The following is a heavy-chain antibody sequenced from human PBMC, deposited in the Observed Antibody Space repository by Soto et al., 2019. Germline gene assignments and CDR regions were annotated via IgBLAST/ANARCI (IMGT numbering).Heavy chain of an antibody. J-gene: IGHJ6*03. CDR2: ISGSGGST. D-gene: IGHD5-12*01. CDR1: GFTFSSYA. CDR3: AKAATRDVDIVATITDYYYYYMDV. Sequence: GGSLRLSCAASGFTFSSYAMSWVRQAPGKGLEWVSAISGSGGSTYYADSVKGRFTISRDNSKNTLYLQMNSLRAEDTAVYYCAKAATRDVDIVATITDYYYYYMDVWGKGTTVTVSS. V-gene: IGHV3-23*01.